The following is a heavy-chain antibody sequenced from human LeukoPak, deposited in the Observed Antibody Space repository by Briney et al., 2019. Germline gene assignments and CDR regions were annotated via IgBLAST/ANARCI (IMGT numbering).Heavy chain of an antibody. J-gene: IGHJ5*02. CDR1: GGSFSGYY. CDR3: ARRRPRYSSSWYRGGFDP. V-gene: IGHV4-34*01. D-gene: IGHD6-13*01. CDR2: INHSGST. Sequence: SETLSLTCAVYGGSFSGYYWSWIRQPPGKGLEWIGEINHSGSTNYNPTLKGRGTISVDTSKNQFSLKLSSVTAADTAVYYCARRRPRYSSSWYRGGFDPWGQGTLVTVSS.